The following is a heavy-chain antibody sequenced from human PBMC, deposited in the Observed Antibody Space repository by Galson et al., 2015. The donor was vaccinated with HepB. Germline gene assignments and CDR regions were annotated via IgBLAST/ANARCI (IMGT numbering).Heavy chain of an antibody. CDR3: AREGITIFGVGPLDY. Sequence: SLRLSCAASGFTFSSYAMHWVRQAPGKGLEWVAVISYDGSNKYYADSVKGRFTISRDNSKNTLYLQMNSLRAEDTAVYYCAREGITIFGVGPLDYWGQGTLVTVSS. CDR2: ISYDGSNK. J-gene: IGHJ4*02. V-gene: IGHV3-30-3*01. D-gene: IGHD3-3*01. CDR1: GFTFSSYA.